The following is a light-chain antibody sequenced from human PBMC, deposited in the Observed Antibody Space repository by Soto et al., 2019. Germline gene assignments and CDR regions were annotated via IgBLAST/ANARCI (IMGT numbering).Light chain of an antibody. Sequence: QSVLTQPPSVSGAPGQRVTISCTGSSSNIGAGYDVHWYQQFPGTAPKLLIFGDSNRPSGVPDRFSGSKSGTSASLAITGLQTDDEADYYCAAWDDSLSGHVVFGGGTKLTVL. V-gene: IGLV1-40*01. CDR2: GDS. J-gene: IGLJ2*01. CDR3: AAWDDSLSGHVV. CDR1: SSNIGAGYD.